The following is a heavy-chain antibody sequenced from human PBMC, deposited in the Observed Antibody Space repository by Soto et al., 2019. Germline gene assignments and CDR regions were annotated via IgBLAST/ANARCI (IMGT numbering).Heavy chain of an antibody. CDR2: IYHSGST. CDR3: ARVQSASYYYGMDV. V-gene: IGHV4-59*12. Sequence: PSETLSLTCTVSGDSISSYYWSWIRQSPGKGLEWIGEIYHSGSTNYNPSLKSRVTISVDKSKNQFSLKLSSVTAADTAVYYCARVQSASYYYGMDVWGQGTTVTVS. J-gene: IGHJ6*02. CDR1: GDSISSYY. D-gene: IGHD3-9*01.